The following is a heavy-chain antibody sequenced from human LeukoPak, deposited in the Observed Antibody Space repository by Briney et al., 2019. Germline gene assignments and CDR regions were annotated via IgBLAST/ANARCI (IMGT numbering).Heavy chain of an antibody. V-gene: IGHV3-48*04. J-gene: IGHJ4*02. CDR2: ISGRGNTI. CDR1: GFTFSSYN. Sequence: GGSLRLSCVAPGFTFSSYNMNWVRQAPGKGLEWVSYISGRGNTIKYADSVKGRFTISRDNGKNSLYLHMSSLRAEDTAVYYCARDPPALEDFDYWGQGTQVTVSS. CDR3: ARDPPALEDFDY.